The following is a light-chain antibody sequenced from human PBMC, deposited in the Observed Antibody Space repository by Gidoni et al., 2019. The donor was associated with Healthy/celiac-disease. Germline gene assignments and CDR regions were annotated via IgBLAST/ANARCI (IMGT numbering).Light chain of an antibody. CDR1: QSLVYSDGNTY. Sequence: DVVMTQSPLSLPVTLGQPASISCRSNQSLVYSDGNTYLNWFQQRPGKSPRRIIYKVSNRDSGVPDRFSGSVSGTDFTLKIRRVEAEDVGVYYCMQGTHWPPTWTFGQGTKVEIK. CDR3: MQGTHWPPTWT. J-gene: IGKJ1*01. CDR2: KVS. V-gene: IGKV2-30*01.